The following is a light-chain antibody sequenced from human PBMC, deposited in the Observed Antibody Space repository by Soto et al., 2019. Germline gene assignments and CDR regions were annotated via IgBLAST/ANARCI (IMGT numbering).Light chain of an antibody. CDR1: SPNIGAGRD. CDR2: GNN. J-gene: IGLJ1*01. CDR3: QSFDSSLSAYV. V-gene: IGLV1-40*01. Sequence: LTPPPSVSGAPGQRVTISCTGSSPNIGAGRDVHWYQQLPGTAPRLLIYGNNNRPSGVPDRFSASKSGTSASLAITGLQAEDEADFYCQSFDSSLSAYVFGTGTKVTVL.